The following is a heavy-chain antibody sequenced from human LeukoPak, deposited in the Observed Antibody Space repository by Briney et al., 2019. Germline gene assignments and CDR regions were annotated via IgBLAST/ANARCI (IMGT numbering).Heavy chain of an antibody. D-gene: IGHD6-13*01. CDR1: GGSISSYY. V-gene: IGHV4-59*01. CDR3: ARYSSSWYNLFDY. Sequence: SETLSLTCTVSGGSISSYYWSWIRQPPGKGLGWIGYIYYSGSTNYNPSLKSRVTISVDTSKNQFSLKLSSVTAADTAVYYCARYSSSWYNLFDYWGQGTLVTVSS. J-gene: IGHJ4*02. CDR2: IYYSGST.